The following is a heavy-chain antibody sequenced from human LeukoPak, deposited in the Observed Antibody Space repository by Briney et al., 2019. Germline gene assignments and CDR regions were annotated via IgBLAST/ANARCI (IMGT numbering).Heavy chain of an antibody. CDR1: GLTFSNYW. CDR2: INSDGSST. J-gene: IGHJ5*02. Sequence: PGGSLRLSCAASGLTFSNYWMPWVRQAPGKGLVWVSRINSDGSSTTYADSVKVRFTISRDNAKNTLYLQMNSLRAEDTAVYYCARDPHGYWWFDPWGQGTLVTVSS. D-gene: IGHD5-18*01. CDR3: ARDPHGYWWFDP. V-gene: IGHV3-74*03.